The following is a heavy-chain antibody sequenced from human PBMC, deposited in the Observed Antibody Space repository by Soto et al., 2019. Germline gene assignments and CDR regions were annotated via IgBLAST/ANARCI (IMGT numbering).Heavy chain of an antibody. J-gene: IGHJ4*02. CDR2: INHSGST. D-gene: IGHD5-18*01. V-gene: IGHV4-34*01. CDR3: ASGQGGVDTAMVPRTREFDY. CDR1: GGSFSGYY. Sequence: QVQLQQWGAGLLKPSETLSLTCAVYGGSFSGYYWSWIRQPPGKGLEWIGEINHSGSTNYNPSLKSRVTISVDTTKNQFSLTLSSVTAADTAVYSCASGQGGVDTAMVPRTREFDYCGQGTLVTVSS.